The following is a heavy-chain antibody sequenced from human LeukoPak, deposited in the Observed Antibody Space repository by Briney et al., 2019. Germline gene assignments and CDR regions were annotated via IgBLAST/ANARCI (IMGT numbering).Heavy chain of an antibody. CDR2: IYDGGNT. J-gene: IGHJ4*02. CDR1: GFTVGSNY. D-gene: IGHD6-19*01. V-gene: IGHV3-53*01. Sequence: PGGSLRLSCAASGFTVGSNYMSWVRQAPGKGLEWVSVIYDGGNTYYADSVKGRFTISRDNSKNTLYLQMNSLRVEDTAVYYCARDQPPSGYNSGWAHEYWGQGTLVTVSS. CDR3: ARDQPPSGYNSGWAHEY.